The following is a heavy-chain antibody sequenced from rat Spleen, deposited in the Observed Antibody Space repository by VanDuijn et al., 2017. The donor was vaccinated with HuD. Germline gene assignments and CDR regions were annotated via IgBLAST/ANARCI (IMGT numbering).Heavy chain of an antibody. J-gene: IGHJ2*01. Sequence: EVQLVESGGGLVQPGRSLKLSCAASGFTFRNYDMAWVRQAPTKGLEWVATISYDGSSTYYRDSVKGGFTISRDNAENTVYLQMNSLRSEDTATYYCAVSGYVYWGQGVMVTVSS. V-gene: IGHV5-29*01. CDR1: GFTFRNYD. CDR3: AVSGYVY. CDR2: ISYDGSST. D-gene: IGHD4-3*01.